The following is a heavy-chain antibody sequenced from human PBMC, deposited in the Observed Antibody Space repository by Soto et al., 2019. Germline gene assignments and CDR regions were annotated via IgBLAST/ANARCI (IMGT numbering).Heavy chain of an antibody. CDR3: SRDPPPVWFGELLYYFDY. CDR1: GYTFTSYA. V-gene: IGHV1-3*01. Sequence: QVQLVQSGAEVKKPGASVKVSCKASGYTFTSYAMHWVRQAPGQRLEWMGWINAGNGNTKYSQKFQGRVTITRDTSASTAYMERGSLRAEDTAVYYCSRDPPPVWFGELLYYFDYWGQGTLVTVSS. D-gene: IGHD3-10*01. J-gene: IGHJ4*02. CDR2: INAGNGNT.